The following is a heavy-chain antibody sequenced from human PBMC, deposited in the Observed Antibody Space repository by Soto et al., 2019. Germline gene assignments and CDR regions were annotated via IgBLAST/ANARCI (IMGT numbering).Heavy chain of an antibody. D-gene: IGHD3-3*01. CDR2: IIPIFGTA. J-gene: IGHJ6*02. V-gene: IGHV1-69*19. CDR1: GGTFSSYA. Sequence: QVQLVQSGAEVKKPGSSVKVSCKASGGTFSSYAISWVRQAPGQGLEWMGGIIPIFGTANYAQKFQGRVTITADESTSTDYMELSSLRSEDTAVYYCARDSDFWSGDYNYYYYGMDVWGQGTTVTVSS. CDR3: ARDSDFWSGDYNYYYYGMDV.